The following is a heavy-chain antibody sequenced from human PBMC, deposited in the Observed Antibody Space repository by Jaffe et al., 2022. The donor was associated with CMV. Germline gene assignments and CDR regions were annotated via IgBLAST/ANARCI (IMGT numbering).Heavy chain of an antibody. J-gene: IGHJ3*01. CDR3: AKGLAAIELGWDAFDV. D-gene: IGHD6-13*01. CDR2: ISASGVSI. CDR1: GFTFTNYA. V-gene: IGHV3-23*04. Sequence: EVELVESGGGLVQPGGSLRLSCAASGFTFTNYAMGWLRQAPGKGLEWVSVISASGVSIFYADSVKGRFTNSRDNSKNALDLQLNSLRADDTALYYCAKGLAAIELGWDAFDVWGHGTMVTVSS.